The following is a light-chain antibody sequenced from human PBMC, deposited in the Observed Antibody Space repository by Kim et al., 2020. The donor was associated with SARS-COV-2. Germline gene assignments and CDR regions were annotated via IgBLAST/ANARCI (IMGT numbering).Light chain of an antibody. J-gene: IGLJ1*01. Sequence: VSPGQTASLTCSGDKLGDKYACWYQQKPFQSPVLVIYQDSKRPSGIPERFSGSNSGNTATLTISGTQAMDEADYYCQAWDSSTYVFGTGTKVTVL. CDR1: KLGDKY. CDR3: QAWDSSTYV. V-gene: IGLV3-1*01. CDR2: QDS.